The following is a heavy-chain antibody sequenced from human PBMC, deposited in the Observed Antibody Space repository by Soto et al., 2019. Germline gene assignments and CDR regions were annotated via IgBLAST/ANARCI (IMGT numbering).Heavy chain of an antibody. CDR1: GGSISSGDYY. CDR2: IYYSGST. V-gene: IGHV4-30-4*01. CDR3: ASLGVWHHYYGMDV. Sequence: ASETLSLTCTVSGGSISSGDYYWSWIRQPPGKGLEWIGYIYYSGSTYYNPSLKSRVTISVDTSKNQFSLKLSSVTAADTAVYYCASLGVWHHYYGMDVWGQGTTVTVSS. J-gene: IGHJ6*02. D-gene: IGHD2-8*01.